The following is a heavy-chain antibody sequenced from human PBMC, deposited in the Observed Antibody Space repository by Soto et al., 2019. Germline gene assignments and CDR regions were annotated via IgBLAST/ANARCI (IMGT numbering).Heavy chain of an antibody. Sequence: PSQTLSLTCAISGDSVSSNSAAWNWIRQSPSRGLEWLGRTYYRSKWYNDYAVSVKSRITINPDTSKNQFSLQLNSVTPEDTAVYYCARGHYGSGSYDPVCWFAPWGQGTLVTVSS. CDR3: ARGHYGSGSYDPVCWFAP. CDR1: GDSVSSNSAA. CDR2: TYYRSKWYN. D-gene: IGHD3-10*01. V-gene: IGHV6-1*01. J-gene: IGHJ5*02.